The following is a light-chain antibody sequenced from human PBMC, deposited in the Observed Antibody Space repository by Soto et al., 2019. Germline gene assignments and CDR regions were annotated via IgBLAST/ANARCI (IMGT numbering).Light chain of an antibody. Sequence: EVVLTQSPATLSLSPGGSATLSCRASQNVDNYLAWYQQKPGQAPRLLIYDASNRATGIPARFSGSGSGTAFTLTISSLEPEDSAVYYCQQCSFWPRITLGQGTRLDI. V-gene: IGKV3-11*01. CDR3: QQCSFWPRIT. CDR1: QNVDNY. CDR2: DAS. J-gene: IGKJ5*01.